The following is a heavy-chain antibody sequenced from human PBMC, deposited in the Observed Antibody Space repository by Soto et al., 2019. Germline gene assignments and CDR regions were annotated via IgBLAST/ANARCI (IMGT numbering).Heavy chain of an antibody. CDR3: ARDARPTNSYEDY. CDR1: GFTFSSYA. D-gene: IGHD5-18*01. CDR2: ISYDGSNK. Sequence: GGSLRLSCAASGFTFSSYAMHWVRQAPGKGLEWVAVISYDGSNKYYADSVKGRFTISRANSKNTLYLQMNSLRAEDTAVYYCARDARPTNSYEDYWGQGTLVTVSS. V-gene: IGHV3-30-3*01. J-gene: IGHJ4*02.